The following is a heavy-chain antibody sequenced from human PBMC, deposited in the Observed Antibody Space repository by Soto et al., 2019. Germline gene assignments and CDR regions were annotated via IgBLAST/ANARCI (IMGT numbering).Heavy chain of an antibody. V-gene: IGHV4-34*01. Sequence: SETPSLTYAVYGGSCSGYNWSWIRQPPGKGLEWIGEINHSGSTNYNPSLKSRVTISVDTSKNQFSLKLSSVTAADTAVYYCARGDVDIVARIKDWGQGTLVTVSS. CDR3: ARGDVDIVARIKD. CDR1: GGSCSGYN. CDR2: INHSGST. D-gene: IGHD5-12*01. J-gene: IGHJ4*02.